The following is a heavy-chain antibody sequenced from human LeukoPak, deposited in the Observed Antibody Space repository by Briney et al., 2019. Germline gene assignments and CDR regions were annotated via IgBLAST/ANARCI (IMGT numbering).Heavy chain of an antibody. CDR3: ARDHYGGNSWYWYCDL. CDR1: GFSFSTYT. J-gene: IGHJ2*01. D-gene: IGHD4-23*01. CDR2: IQHDGSRT. V-gene: IGHV3-30-3*01. Sequence: GGSLRLSCAASGFSFSTYTMNWVRQAPGKGLERVAGIQHDGSRTYYADSVKGRFTISRDNSKNTLYLEMNSLTPEDTALYYCARDHYGGNSWYWYCDLLGRGILV.